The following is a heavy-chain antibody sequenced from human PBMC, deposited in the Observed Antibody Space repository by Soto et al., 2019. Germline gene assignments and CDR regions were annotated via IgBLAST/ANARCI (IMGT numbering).Heavy chain of an antibody. J-gene: IGHJ6*02. CDR1: GGSISSSSYY. CDR3: ATNTILDAYGMDV. D-gene: IGHD3-3*01. CDR2: IYYSGST. Sequence: SETLSLTCTVSGGSISSSSYYWGWIRQPPGKGLEWIGSIYYSGSTYYNPSLKSRVTISVDTSKNQFSLKLSSVTAADTAVYYCATNTILDAYGMDVWGQGTTVTVSS. V-gene: IGHV4-39*01.